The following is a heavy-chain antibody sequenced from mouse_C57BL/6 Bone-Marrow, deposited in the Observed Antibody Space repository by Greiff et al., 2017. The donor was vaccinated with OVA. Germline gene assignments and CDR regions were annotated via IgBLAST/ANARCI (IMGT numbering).Heavy chain of an antibody. Sequence: EVQRVESGGGLVKPGGSLKLSCAASGFTFSDYGMHWVRQAPEKGLEWVAYISSGSSTIYYADTVKGRFTIARDNAKNTLFLQMTILRSEDTAMYYCAIIYYYGPFDYWGQGTTLTVSS. D-gene: IGHD1-1*01. CDR2: ISSGSSTI. J-gene: IGHJ2*01. CDR3: AIIYYYGPFDY. V-gene: IGHV5-17*01. CDR1: GFTFSDYG.